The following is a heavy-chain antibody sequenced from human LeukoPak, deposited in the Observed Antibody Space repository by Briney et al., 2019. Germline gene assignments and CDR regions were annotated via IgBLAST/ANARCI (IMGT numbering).Heavy chain of an antibody. J-gene: IGHJ6*03. V-gene: IGHV1-69*06. CDR3: ARGGCGRSTSCNYYYYYYYMDV. Sequence: SVKVSCKASGGTFSSYAISWVRQAPGQGLEWMGGIIPIFGTANYAQKFQGRVTITADKSTSTAYMELSSLRSEDTAVYYWARGGCGRSTSCNYYYYYYYMDVWGKGTTVTVSS. CDR1: GGTFSSYA. D-gene: IGHD2-2*01. CDR2: IIPIFGTA.